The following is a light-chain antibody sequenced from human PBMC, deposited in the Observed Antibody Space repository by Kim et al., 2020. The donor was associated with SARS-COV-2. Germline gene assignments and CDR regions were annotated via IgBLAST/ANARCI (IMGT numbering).Light chain of an antibody. J-gene: IGKJ1*01. V-gene: IGKV1-5*01. Sequence: DIQMTQSPSTLSASVGDRVTITCRASQSINTWLAWHQQKPGKAPKLLIYDASSLESGVPSRFSGSGSGTEFTLTISSLQPDDFATYYCQQYNSYSRTFGQGTKVDIK. CDR1: QSINTW. CDR2: DAS. CDR3: QQYNSYSRT.